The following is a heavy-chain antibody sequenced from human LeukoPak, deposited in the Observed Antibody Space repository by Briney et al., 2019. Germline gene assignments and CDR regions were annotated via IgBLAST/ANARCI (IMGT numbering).Heavy chain of an antibody. V-gene: IGHV3-23*01. D-gene: IGHD5-18*01. CDR3: ARGNNGVGYSYGFGNYFDY. Sequence: GGSLRLSCTTSGFIFSDYYMSWVRQAPGKGLEWVSAISGSGGSTYYADSVKGRFTISRDNSKNTLYLQMNSLRAEDTAVYYCARGNNGVGYSYGFGNYFDYWGQGTLVTVSS. CDR1: GFIFSDYY. J-gene: IGHJ4*02. CDR2: ISGSGGST.